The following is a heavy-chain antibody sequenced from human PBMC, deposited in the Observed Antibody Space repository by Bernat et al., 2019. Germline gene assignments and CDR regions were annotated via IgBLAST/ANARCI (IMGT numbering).Heavy chain of an antibody. J-gene: IGHJ6*02. CDR3: ARVRAAAGPYYYYGMDV. CDR1: GGTFSSYA. CDR2: IIPIFGTA. D-gene: IGHD6-13*01. Sequence: QVQLVQSGAEVKKPGSSVKVSCKASGGTFSSYAISWVRQAPGQGLEWMGGIIPIFGTANYAQKFQGRVHITADESTRPAYMELSSLRSEDTAVYYCARVRAAAGPYYYYGMDVWGQGTTVTVSS. V-gene: IGHV1-69*01.